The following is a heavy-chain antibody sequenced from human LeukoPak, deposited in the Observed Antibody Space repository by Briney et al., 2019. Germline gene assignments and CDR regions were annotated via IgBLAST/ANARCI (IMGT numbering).Heavy chain of an antibody. CDR1: GFTFSTYA. V-gene: IGHV3-23*01. CDR3: AKALGYCSGGSCWVDY. J-gene: IGHJ4*02. Sequence: GGSLRLSCAASGFTFSTYAMTWIRQAPGKGLEWVSAISGRGDSRYYADSVKGRFTISRDNSKNTLYLQMNSLRAEDTAVYYCAKALGYCSGGSCWVDYWGQGTLVTVSS. D-gene: IGHD2-15*01. CDR2: ISGRGDSR.